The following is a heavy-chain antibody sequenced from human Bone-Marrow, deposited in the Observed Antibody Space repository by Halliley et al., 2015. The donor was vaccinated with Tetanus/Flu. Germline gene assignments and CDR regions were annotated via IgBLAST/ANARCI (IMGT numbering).Heavy chain of an antibody. J-gene: IGHJ4*02. CDR3: ARHAFGSSGWSYFDY. D-gene: IGHD3-22*01. CDR2: FGPRDSPA. V-gene: IGHV5-10-1*01. Sequence: GFGPRDSPAIYSPSFQGPIPISVDKSVNIAYLQWSSLKASDTAMYYCARHAFGSSGWSYFDYWGQGTLVTVSS.